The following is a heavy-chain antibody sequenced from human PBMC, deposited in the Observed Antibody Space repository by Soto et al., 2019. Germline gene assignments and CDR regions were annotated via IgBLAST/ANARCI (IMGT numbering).Heavy chain of an antibody. CDR2: IIPILGIA. CDR3: ARGDPTVTKNYYYYYYMDV. J-gene: IGHJ6*03. CDR1: GGTFSSYT. D-gene: IGHD4-17*01. V-gene: IGHV1-69*02. Sequence: QVQLVQSGAEVKKPGSSVKVSCKASGGTFSSYTISWVRQAPGQGLEWMGRIIPILGIANYAQKFQGRVTITADKPTSTAYMELSSLRSEDTAVYYCARGDPTVTKNYYYYYYMDVWGKGTTVTVSS.